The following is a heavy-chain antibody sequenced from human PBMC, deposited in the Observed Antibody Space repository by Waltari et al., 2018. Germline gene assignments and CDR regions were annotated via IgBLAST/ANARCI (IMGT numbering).Heavy chain of an antibody. CDR2: IIPVCGTA. Sequence: QVQLVQSGAEVKKPGSSVNVSCKASGATFNTYALTWVRQAPGQGLEWMGGIIPVCGTANYAQKFRGRVRITADESTSTVYMEVRSLTSEDTAVYYWARIKESGRSRMGPFDYWGQGTLVTVSS. CDR1: GATFNTYA. D-gene: IGHD1-26*01. V-gene: IGHV1-69*01. CDR3: ARIKESGRSRMGPFDY. J-gene: IGHJ4*02.